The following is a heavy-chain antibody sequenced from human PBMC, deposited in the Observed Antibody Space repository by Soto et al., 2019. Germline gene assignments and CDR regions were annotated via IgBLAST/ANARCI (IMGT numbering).Heavy chain of an antibody. CDR1: GDSISSHN. Sequence: QVQLHESGPGLVKPSETLSLTCTVSGDSISSHNWSWIRQPPGKGLEWIGHIYHSGGTRYNPSLRSPVTISVDTSKNQFSLKLRSVTAADTAVYYCAKNVAVAGFCLDPWGQGILVTVSS. J-gene: IGHJ5*02. CDR2: IYHSGGT. CDR3: AKNVAVAGFCLDP. D-gene: IGHD6-19*01. V-gene: IGHV4-59*11.